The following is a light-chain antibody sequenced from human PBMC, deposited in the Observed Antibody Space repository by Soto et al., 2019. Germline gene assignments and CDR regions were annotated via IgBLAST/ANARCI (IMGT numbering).Light chain of an antibody. CDR1: SSHVGGYNY. Sequence: QSVLTQPASVSGSPGQSITISCTGTSSHVGGYNYVSWYQQHPGKAPKLMIYDVSNRPSGVSNRFSGSKSANTASLTISGLQAEDDADYYCSSHTSSSTSYVFGTGTKLTVL. CDR2: DVS. J-gene: IGLJ1*01. V-gene: IGLV2-14*01. CDR3: SSHTSSSTSYV.